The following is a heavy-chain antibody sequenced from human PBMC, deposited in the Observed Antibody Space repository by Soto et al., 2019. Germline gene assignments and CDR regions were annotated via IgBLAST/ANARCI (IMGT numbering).Heavy chain of an antibody. Sequence: ASVEGSCTGSGYTLTSYDIKWVRQATGQGHEWMGIINPSGGSTTYAQKFQGRVTMTRDTSTSTVYMELSSLKSEDTAVYYCARYDYNGYYFDYWGQGTLVTVSS. J-gene: IGHJ4*02. D-gene: IGHD4-4*01. V-gene: IGHV1-46*01. CDR3: ARYDYNGYYFDY. CDR1: GYTLTSYD. CDR2: INPSGGST.